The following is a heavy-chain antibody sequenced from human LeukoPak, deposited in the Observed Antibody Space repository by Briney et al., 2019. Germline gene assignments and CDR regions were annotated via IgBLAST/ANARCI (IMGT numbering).Heavy chain of an antibody. Sequence: PSETLSLTCAVYGGSFSGYYWSWIRQPPGKGLEWIGEINHSGSTNYNPPLKSRVTISVDTSKNQFSLKLSSVTAADTAVYYCAREGERYYYDSSGYSDYWGQGTLVTVSS. D-gene: IGHD3-22*01. V-gene: IGHV4-34*01. CDR2: INHSGST. J-gene: IGHJ4*02. CDR3: AREGERYYYDSSGYSDY. CDR1: GGSFSGYY.